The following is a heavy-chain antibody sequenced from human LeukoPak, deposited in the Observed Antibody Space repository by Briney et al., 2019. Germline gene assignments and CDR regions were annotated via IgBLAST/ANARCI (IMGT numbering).Heavy chain of an antibody. CDR1: GYTFTSYA. J-gene: IGHJ3*02. CDR2: VIAGNGNT. V-gene: IGHV1-3*01. Sequence: ASVKVSCKASGYTFTSYAIHWVRQAPGQRLEWMGWVIAGNGNTKYSQKLQGRVTITRDTSASTAYMDLSSLRSEDTAVYYCARVYLVGGFPDAFDILGQGTMVTVSS. CDR3: ARVYLVGGFPDAFDI. D-gene: IGHD3-10*01.